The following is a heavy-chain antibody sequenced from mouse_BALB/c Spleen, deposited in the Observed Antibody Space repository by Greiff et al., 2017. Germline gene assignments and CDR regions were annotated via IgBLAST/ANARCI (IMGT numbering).Heavy chain of an antibody. Sequence: VQLVESGPGLVAPSQSLSITCTVSGFSFTSYGVHWVRQPPGKGLEWLGVIWAGGSTNYNSALMSRLSISTDNSKSQVFLKMNSLQTDDTAMDYCARVCGSYWYFDVWGAGTTVTVSS. CDR3: ARVCGSYWYFDV. V-gene: IGHV2-9*02. CDR1: GFSFTSYG. CDR2: IWAGGST. J-gene: IGHJ1*01. D-gene: IGHD4-1*01.